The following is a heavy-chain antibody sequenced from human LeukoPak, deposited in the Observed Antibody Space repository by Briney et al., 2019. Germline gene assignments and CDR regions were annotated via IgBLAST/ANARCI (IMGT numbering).Heavy chain of an antibody. D-gene: IGHD2-2*01. CDR3: ATDPPDCSSTSCLAYYFDY. J-gene: IGHJ4*02. V-gene: IGHV3-7*01. CDR2: INHDGRET. CDR1: GFNFRYFW. Sequence: GGSLRLSCLGSGFNFRYFWMSWVRQAPGKGLEWVANINHDGRETYYADSVKGRFIISRDNSKNTLYLQMNSLRAEDTAVYYCATDPPDCSSTSCLAYYFDYWGQGTLVTVSS.